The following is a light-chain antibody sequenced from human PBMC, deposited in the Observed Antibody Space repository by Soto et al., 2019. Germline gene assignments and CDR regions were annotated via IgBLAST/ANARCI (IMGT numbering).Light chain of an antibody. Sequence: DIVMTQSPLSLPVTPGEPASISCRSSQSLLHSNGYNYLDWYLQKPGQSPQLLIYLGSNRASGVPDRFSGSGSGTDFTLKISRAEAEDAGVYYCMQPLQSWTFGQGTKVDIK. J-gene: IGKJ1*01. CDR1: QSLLHSNGYNY. CDR3: MQPLQSWT. CDR2: LGS. V-gene: IGKV2-28*01.